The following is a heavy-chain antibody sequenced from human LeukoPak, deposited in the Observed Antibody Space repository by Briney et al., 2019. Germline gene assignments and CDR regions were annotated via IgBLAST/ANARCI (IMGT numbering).Heavy chain of an antibody. V-gene: IGHV3-30-3*01. Sequence: GSSLRLSCAASGFTFSDYAVHWVRQAPGKGLEWVAIISYDGSNKEYADSVKGRFTISRDNSKKTLYLQMNSLRVEDTAVYYCARDRRWLQCFDYWGQGTLVTVSS. CDR2: ISYDGSNK. D-gene: IGHD5-24*01. J-gene: IGHJ4*02. CDR1: GFTFSDYA. CDR3: ARDRRWLQCFDY.